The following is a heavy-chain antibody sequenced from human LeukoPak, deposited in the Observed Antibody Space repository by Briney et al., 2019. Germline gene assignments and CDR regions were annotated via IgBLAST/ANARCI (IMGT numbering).Heavy chain of an antibody. CDR2: ITGSGGST. Sequence: GGSLRLSCAASGFTFSSYEMNWVRQPPGKGLEWVSTITGSGGSTYYADSVKGRFTISRDNSKNTLYLQMNSLRAEDTAVYYCAKESSYHSNNWLDYWGQGTLVTVSS. CDR3: AKESSYHSNNWLDY. J-gene: IGHJ4*02. V-gene: IGHV3-23*01. D-gene: IGHD6-13*01. CDR1: GFTFSSYE.